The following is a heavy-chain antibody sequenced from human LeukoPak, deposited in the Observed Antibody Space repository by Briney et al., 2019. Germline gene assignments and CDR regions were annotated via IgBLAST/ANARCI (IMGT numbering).Heavy chain of an antibody. CDR2: IYDTGIT. CDR3: ATSAMVTLFDY. D-gene: IGHD5-18*01. J-gene: IGHJ4*02. Sequence: SSETLSLTCTVSGGSISGYYWSWIRQPPGKGLEWIGNIYDTGITNYNPSLKSRVTISIDTSKNQFSLMLSSVTAADTAVYYCATSAMVTLFDYWGQGTLVTVSS. V-gene: IGHV4-59*08. CDR1: GGSISGYY.